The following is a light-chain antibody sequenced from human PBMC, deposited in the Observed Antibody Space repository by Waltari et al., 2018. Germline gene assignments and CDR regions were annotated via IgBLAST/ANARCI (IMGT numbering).Light chain of an antibody. CDR1: KLAKKY. CDR2: QDT. J-gene: IGLJ1*01. Sequence: SYELTQPPSVSVSPGQTASITCSGDKLAKKYVCWYQQKPGQSPVVVIYQDTTRPSGIPERFSGTNSGTTATLTISGTQTTDEADYCCQAWDSSAGVFGTGTKVTVL. V-gene: IGLV3-1*01. CDR3: QAWDSSAGV.